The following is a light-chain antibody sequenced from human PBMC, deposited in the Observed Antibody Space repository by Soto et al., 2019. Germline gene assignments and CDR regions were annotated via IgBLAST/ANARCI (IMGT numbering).Light chain of an antibody. CDR2: GAS. Sequence: EIVLTQSPGTLSLSPGERATLSCRASQSVSSSYLAWYQQKPGQAPRLLIYGASIRATGIPDRFSGSGSGTDFTLTISRLEPEDFEVYYCQQYGSSPRFTFGPGTKVDIK. V-gene: IGKV3-20*01. CDR3: QQYGSSPRFT. J-gene: IGKJ3*01. CDR1: QSVSSSY.